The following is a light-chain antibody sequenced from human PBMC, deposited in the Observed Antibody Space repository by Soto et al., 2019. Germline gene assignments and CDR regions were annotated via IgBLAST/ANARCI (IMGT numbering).Light chain of an antibody. CDR2: GAS. V-gene: IGKV3-15*01. CDR1: QSLSND. J-gene: IGKJ4*01. Sequence: EIVMTQSPATLSVSPEERATLSCRASQSLSNDLAWYQQKPGQAPWLLIYGASTRATGIPARFSGSGSGTEFTLTISSLQSEDFAVYYCQQYNSWPLTFGGGTKVEIK. CDR3: QQYNSWPLT.